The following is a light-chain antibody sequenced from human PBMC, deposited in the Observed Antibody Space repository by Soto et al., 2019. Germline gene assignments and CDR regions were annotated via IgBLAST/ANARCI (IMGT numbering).Light chain of an antibody. CDR1: SSNIGSNY. CDR3: AAWDDSLGWV. CDR2: RNN. V-gene: IGLV1-47*01. Sequence: QAVVTQPPSASGTPGQRVTISCSGSSSNIGSNYVYWYQQLPGTAPKLLIYRNNQRPSGVPDRFSGSKSGTSASLAISGLRSEDEADYYCAAWDDSLGWVFGGGTTLTVL. J-gene: IGLJ3*02.